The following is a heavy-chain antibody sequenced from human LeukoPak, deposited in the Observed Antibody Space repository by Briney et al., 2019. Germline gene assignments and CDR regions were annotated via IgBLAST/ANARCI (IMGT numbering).Heavy chain of an antibody. Sequence: PGGSLRLSCAASGFTFSSYAMSWVRQAPGKGLEWVSAISGSGGSTYYADSVKGRFTISRDSSKNTLYLQMNSLRAEDTAVYYCARRAGDYSHPYDYWGQGTLVTVSS. D-gene: IGHD3-22*01. CDR1: GFTFSSYA. V-gene: IGHV3-23*01. CDR2: ISGSGGST. J-gene: IGHJ4*02. CDR3: ARRAGDYSHPYDY.